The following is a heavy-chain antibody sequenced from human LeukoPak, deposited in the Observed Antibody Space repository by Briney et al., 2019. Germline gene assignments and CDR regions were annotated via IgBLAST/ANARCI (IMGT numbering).Heavy chain of an antibody. CDR3: ARDQSYWFDY. CDR2: IRTSGGST. V-gene: IGHV3-23*01. CDR1: GFTFSSFA. D-gene: IGHD3-10*01. J-gene: IGHJ4*02. Sequence: PGGSLRLSCAASGFTFSSFAMSWVRQAPGKGLEWVSTIRTSGGSTLYADSVKGRFTISRDNSKHTLYLQMNSLRAEDTAVYYCARDQSYWFDYWGQGTLVTVSS.